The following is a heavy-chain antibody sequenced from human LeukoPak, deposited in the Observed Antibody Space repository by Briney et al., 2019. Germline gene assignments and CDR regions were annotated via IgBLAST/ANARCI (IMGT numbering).Heavy chain of an antibody. Sequence: ASVKVSCKVSGYTLTELSMFWVRQAPGKGLEWMGSFDPEDGKAVYAQKFQGRVTMTEDTSTDTAFMELSSLRSEDTAVYYCATGYLVTAGLMDVWGQGTTVTVSS. CDR1: GYTLTELS. V-gene: IGHV1-24*01. J-gene: IGHJ6*02. D-gene: IGHD6-13*01. CDR3: ATGYLVTAGLMDV. CDR2: FDPEDGKA.